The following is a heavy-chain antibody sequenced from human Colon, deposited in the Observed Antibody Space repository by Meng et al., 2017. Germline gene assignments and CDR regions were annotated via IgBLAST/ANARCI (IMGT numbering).Heavy chain of an antibody. CDR3: AKSFYGFSYGKIDY. V-gene: IGHV3-23*01. CDR2: IIRSGGST. Sequence: GESLKISCAASGFTFSNSAMNWVRQAPGKGLEWVSSIIRSGGSTYYADSVKGRFTISRDNSKNTLYLQMNSLRAEDTAVYYCAKSFYGFSYGKIDYWGQGTLVTVS. J-gene: IGHJ4*02. CDR1: GFTFSNSA. D-gene: IGHD5-18*01.